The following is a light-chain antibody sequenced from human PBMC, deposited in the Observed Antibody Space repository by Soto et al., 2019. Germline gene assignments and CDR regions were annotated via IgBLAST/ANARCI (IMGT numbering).Light chain of an antibody. Sequence: QPASVSGSPGQSITISCTGTSSDVGGYNYVSWYQHYPGKAPKLMIYEVSNRPSGVSNRFSGSKSGNTASLTLSGLQAEDEADYYCSSYTSNSVLFGGGTKLTVL. CDR1: SSDVGGYNY. CDR2: EVS. CDR3: SSYTSNSVL. J-gene: IGLJ2*01. V-gene: IGLV2-14*01.